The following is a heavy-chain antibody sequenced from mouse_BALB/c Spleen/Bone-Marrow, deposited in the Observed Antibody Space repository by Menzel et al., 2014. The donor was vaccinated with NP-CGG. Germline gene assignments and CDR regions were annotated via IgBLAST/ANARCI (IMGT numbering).Heavy chain of an antibody. D-gene: IGHD1-1*01. Sequence: EVKVVESGGGLVKPGGSLKLSCAASGFTFSSYAMSWVRQTPEKRLEWVATISSGGSYTYYPDSAKGRFTISRDNAKNTLYLQMSSLRSEDTAMYYCARQLLRYYFDYWGQGTTLTVSS. J-gene: IGHJ2*01. CDR1: GFTFSSYA. CDR3: ARQLLRYYFDY. V-gene: IGHV5-9-3*01. CDR2: ISSGGSYT.